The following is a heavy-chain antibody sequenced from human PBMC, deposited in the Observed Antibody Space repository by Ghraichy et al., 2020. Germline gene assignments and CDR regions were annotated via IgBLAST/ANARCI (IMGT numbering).Heavy chain of an antibody. CDR3: ARSRWPEDY. Sequence: GESLNICCTTSGFTLNNYWMSWVRQAPGKGLEWVANINQDGNSKNYVGSVKGRFTISKDNAKNSVYLQMNSLTADDTAVYYCARSRWPEDYWGQGTLVTVSS. J-gene: IGHJ4*02. D-gene: IGHD6-19*01. V-gene: IGHV3-7*03. CDR1: GFTLNNYW. CDR2: INQDGNSK.